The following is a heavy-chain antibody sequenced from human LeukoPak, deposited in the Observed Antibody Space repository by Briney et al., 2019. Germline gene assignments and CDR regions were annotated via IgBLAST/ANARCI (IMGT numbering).Heavy chain of an antibody. Sequence: PGGFLRLSCAASGFPFSTYDMHWVRQAPDKGLQWVAVISSDGYRTDYPDSVRGRFTISRDNFKNTVDLQMISVTAEDTAMYFCAKGLGTGSVLARPLHYWGQGTLVTVSS. CDR2: ISSDGYRT. J-gene: IGHJ4*02. D-gene: IGHD3-10*01. CDR1: GFPFSTYD. CDR3: AKGLGTGSVLARPLHY. V-gene: IGHV3-30*18.